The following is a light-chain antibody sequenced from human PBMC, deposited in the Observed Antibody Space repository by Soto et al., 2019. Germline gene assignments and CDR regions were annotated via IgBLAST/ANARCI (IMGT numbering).Light chain of an antibody. CDR2: EVS. CDR3: TSYAGSNHWV. J-gene: IGLJ3*02. CDR1: SSDVGGYNY. V-gene: IGLV2-8*01. Sequence: QSALTQPASVSGSPGQSITISCTGTSSDVGGYNYVSWYQQHPGKAPKLMIYEVSKRPSGVPDRFSGSKSGNTASLTVSGLQAEDEADYYCTSYAGSNHWVFGGGTKVTVL.